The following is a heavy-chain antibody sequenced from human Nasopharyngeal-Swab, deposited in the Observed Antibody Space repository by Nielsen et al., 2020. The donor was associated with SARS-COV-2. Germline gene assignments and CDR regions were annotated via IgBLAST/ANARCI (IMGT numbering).Heavy chain of an antibody. V-gene: IGHV1-8*01. J-gene: IGHJ3*02. Sequence: ASVKVSCKASGYTFTSYDINWVRQATGRGLEWMGWMNPNSGNTGYAQKFQGRVTMTRNTSISTAYMELSSLRSEDTAVYYCAVDGVGATPREYAFDIWGQGTMVTVSS. CDR2: MNPNSGNT. CDR1: GYTFTSYD. CDR3: AVDGVGATPREYAFDI. D-gene: IGHD1-26*01.